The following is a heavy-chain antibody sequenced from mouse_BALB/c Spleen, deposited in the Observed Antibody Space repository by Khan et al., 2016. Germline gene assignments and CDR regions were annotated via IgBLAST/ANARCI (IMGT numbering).Heavy chain of an antibody. Sequence: EVELVESGGGLVKPGGSLKLSCAASGFTFRNYAMSWVRQTPETRLEWVASISTGDSTYYGDSVKGRFTIYRDNARNILYLKMSSRRAEDTAMFYCAREGYGNYGDYFDYWGQGTTLTVSS. V-gene: IGHV5-6-5*01. CDR3: AREGYGNYGDYFDY. CDR1: GFTFRNYA. CDR2: ISTGDST. J-gene: IGHJ2*01. D-gene: IGHD2-1*01.